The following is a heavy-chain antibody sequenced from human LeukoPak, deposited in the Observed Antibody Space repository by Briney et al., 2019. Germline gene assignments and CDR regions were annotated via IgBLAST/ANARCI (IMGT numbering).Heavy chain of an antibody. CDR3: ASSSWYALDY. D-gene: IGHD6-13*01. J-gene: IGHJ4*02. Sequence: GGSLRLSCAASGFTFSSYEMNWVRQAPGRGLEWISYISSSGSTMYYADSVKGRFTISRDNAKNSLYLQMNSLRAEDTAIYYCASSSWYALDYWGQGTLVTVSS. V-gene: IGHV3-48*03. CDR1: GFTFSSYE. CDR2: ISSSGSTM.